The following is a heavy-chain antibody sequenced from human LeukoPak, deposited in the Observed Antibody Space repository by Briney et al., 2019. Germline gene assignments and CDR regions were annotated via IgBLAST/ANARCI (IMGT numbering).Heavy chain of an antibody. Sequence: GGSLRLSCAASGFTFSSYGMHWVRQAPGKGLEWVAFIRYDGSNKYYADSVKGRFTISRDNSKNTLYLQMNSLRADDTAVYYCAREEGRDYYDSSGGNFDIWGQGTMVTVSS. D-gene: IGHD3-22*01. J-gene: IGHJ3*02. CDR2: IRYDGSNK. CDR1: GFTFSSYG. CDR3: AREEGRDYYDSSGGNFDI. V-gene: IGHV3-30*02.